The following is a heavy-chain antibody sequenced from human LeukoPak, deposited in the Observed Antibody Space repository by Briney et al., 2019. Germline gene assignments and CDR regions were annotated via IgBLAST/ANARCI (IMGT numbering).Heavy chain of an antibody. CDR2: ISSSSSYM. J-gene: IGHJ6*02. CDR3: ARDRDVPPIGMDV. V-gene: IGHV3-21*06. CDR1: GFTFSSYT. Sequence: GGSLRLSCAASGFTFSSYTMNWVRQAPGKGLEWVSSISSSSSYMYYADSVKGRFTISRDNAKNSLYLQMNSLRAEDTAVYYCARDRDVPPIGMDVWGQGTTVTVSS.